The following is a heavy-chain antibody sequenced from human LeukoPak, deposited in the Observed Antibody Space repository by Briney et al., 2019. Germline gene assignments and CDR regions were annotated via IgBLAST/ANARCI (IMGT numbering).Heavy chain of an antibody. J-gene: IGHJ4*02. V-gene: IGHV3-23*01. D-gene: IGHD1-26*01. CDR2: ISGSGDST. Sequence: PGGSLRLSCAASGFTFSNYAMRWVRQAPGKGLEWVSGISGSGDSTYYADSVKGRFTISRDDSKNTLYLQMNSLRAEDTAVYYCAKADDVVGATGHFDYWGQGTLVTVSS. CDR1: GFTFSNYA. CDR3: AKADDVVGATGHFDY.